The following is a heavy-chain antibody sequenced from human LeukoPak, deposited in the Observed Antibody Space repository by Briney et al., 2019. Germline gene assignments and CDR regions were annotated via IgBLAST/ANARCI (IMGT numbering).Heavy chain of an antibody. V-gene: IGHV5-51*01. CDR3: AKSYSYGYDYFDY. D-gene: IGHD5-18*01. J-gene: IGHJ4*02. CDR1: GYSFTSYW. CDR2: IYPGDSDT. Sequence: GESLKTSCKGSGYSFTSYWIGWVRQMPGKGLERMGIIYPGDSDTRYSPSFQGQVTISADKSISTAYLQWSSLKASDTAMYYCAKSYSYGYDYFDYWGQGTLVTVSS.